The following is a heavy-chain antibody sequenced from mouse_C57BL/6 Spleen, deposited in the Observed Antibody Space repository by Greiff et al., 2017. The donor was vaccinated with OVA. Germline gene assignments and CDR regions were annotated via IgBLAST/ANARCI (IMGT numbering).Heavy chain of an antibody. D-gene: IGHD1-1*01. J-gene: IGHJ4*01. CDR1: GYAFTNYL. CDR3: ARETVVAMDY. V-gene: IGHV1-54*01. CDR2: INPGSGGT. Sequence: QVQLQQSGAELVRPGTSVKVSCKASGYAFTNYLIEWVKQRPGQGLEWIGVINPGSGGTNYNEKFKGKATLTADKSSSTAYMQLSSLTSEDSAVYFCARETVVAMDYWGQGTSVTVSS.